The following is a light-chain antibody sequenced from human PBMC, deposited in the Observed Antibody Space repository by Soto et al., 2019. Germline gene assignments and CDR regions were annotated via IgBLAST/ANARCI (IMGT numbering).Light chain of an antibody. Sequence: DIQMTQSASSLPASVGDTVTISCQASQDISKYLNWSQQKPGKAPKLLIYDVFNVETGVPSRFSGRGSGTDFTLIISNLQPEDFATYYCQQYDQLPITFGGGTKVDIK. J-gene: IGKJ4*01. CDR1: QDISKY. CDR2: DVF. CDR3: QQYDQLPIT. V-gene: IGKV1-33*01.